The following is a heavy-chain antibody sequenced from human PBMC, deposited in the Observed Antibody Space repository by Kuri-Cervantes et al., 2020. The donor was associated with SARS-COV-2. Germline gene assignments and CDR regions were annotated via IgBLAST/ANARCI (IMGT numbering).Heavy chain of an antibody. V-gene: IGHV1-2*04. D-gene: IGHD1-1*01. CDR1: GYTFSGYY. CDR3: VRGRGGTPHSPGGF. Sequence: ASVKVSCKASGYTFSGYYIHWVRQAPGQGLEWMGWINPNDGGTKYAQKFQDWVTMARDTSVTTVYLDLSRLKSDDTAVYYCVRGRGGTPHSPGGFWGQGTLGTVSS. CDR2: INPNDGGT. J-gene: IGHJ4*02.